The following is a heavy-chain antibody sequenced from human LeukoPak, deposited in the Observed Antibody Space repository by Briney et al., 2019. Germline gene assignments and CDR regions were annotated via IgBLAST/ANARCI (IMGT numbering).Heavy chain of an antibody. Sequence: SETRSLTCAVYGGSFSGYYWSWIRQPPGKGLEWIGEINHSGSTNYNPSLKSRVTISVDTSKNQFSLKLSSVTAADTAVYYCARGRRNYGDYGGSRDYWGQGTLVTVSS. V-gene: IGHV4-34*01. J-gene: IGHJ4*02. CDR1: GGSFSGYY. D-gene: IGHD4-17*01. CDR2: INHSGST. CDR3: ARGRRNYGDYGGSRDY.